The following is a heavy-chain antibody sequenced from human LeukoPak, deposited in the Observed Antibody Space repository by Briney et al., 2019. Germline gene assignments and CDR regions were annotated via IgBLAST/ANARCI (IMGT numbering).Heavy chain of an antibody. J-gene: IGHJ4*02. V-gene: IGHV5-51*03. D-gene: IGHD2-15*01. CDR2: IYPGDSDT. CDR3: ARAIPIGSCSGGNCYSDY. CDR1: GYSFTSYW. Sequence: KPGESLKISCKGSGYSFTSYWIGWVRQMPGKGLEWMGIIYPGDSDTRYSPSFQGQVTISVDKSISTAYLQWSSLRASDTAMYYSARAIPIGSCSGGNCYSDYWGQGTLVTVSS.